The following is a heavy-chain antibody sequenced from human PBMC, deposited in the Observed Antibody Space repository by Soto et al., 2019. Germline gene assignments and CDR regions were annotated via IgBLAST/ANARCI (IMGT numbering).Heavy chain of an antibody. CDR3: ASCFDATGYYYFTY. CDR1: GFTFSSYE. D-gene: IGHD3-9*01. V-gene: IGHV3-48*03. J-gene: IGHJ4*02. CDR2: ISSSGSTI. Sequence: LRLSCAASGFTFSSYEMNWVRQAPGKGLEWIAYISSSGSTIYYADSVKGRFTISRDNAKKSLYLQMNSLGAEDTAVYYCASCFDATGYYYFTYWGQGTPVTVSS.